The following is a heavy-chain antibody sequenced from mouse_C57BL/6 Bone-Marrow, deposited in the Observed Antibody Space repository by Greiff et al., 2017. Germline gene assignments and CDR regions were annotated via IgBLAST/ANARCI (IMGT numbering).Heavy chain of an antibody. CDR1: GFTFSSYA. CDR3: ANAPLRSYFDY. V-gene: IGHV5-4*03. CDR2: ISDGGSYT. Sequence: EVMLVESGGGLVKPGGSLKLSCAASGFTFSSYAMSWVRQTPEKRLEWVATISDGGSYTYYPANVKGRFTISSDNAKNNLYLQMSHLHSEDTAMYYCANAPLRSYFDYWGQGTTLTVSS. J-gene: IGHJ2*01. D-gene: IGHD1-1*01.